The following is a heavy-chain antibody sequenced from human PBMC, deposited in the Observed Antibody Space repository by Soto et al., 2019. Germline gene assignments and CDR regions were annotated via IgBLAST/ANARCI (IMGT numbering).Heavy chain of an antibody. Sequence: EGTLRLSCAPSGCILSESDMSWLRQAPGKGLEWVTTVRRRNGNAYYAYLVRGGFTFSRDDSKKTLQLEMNGLRVDDTAVYYCTQVSGWRRHEYRFDNWGQGTLVTVSS. CDR1: GCILSESD. CDR3: TQVSGWRRHEYRFDN. D-gene: IGHD6-19*01. J-gene: IGHJ4*02. CDR2: VRRRNGNA. V-gene: IGHV3-23*01.